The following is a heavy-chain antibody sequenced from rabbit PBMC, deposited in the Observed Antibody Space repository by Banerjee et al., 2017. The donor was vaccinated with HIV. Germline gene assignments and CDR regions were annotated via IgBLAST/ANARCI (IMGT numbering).Heavy chain of an antibody. Sequence: QSLEESGGDLVKPEGSLTLTCTASGFSFSSSYYMCWVRQAPGKGLEWIACIYAGSSGSTYYASWAKGRFTISKTSSTTVTLQMTSLTAADTATYFCARRYADGGYANLWGPGTLVTDS. CDR3: ARRYADGGYANL. D-gene: IGHD8-1*01. CDR1: GFSFSSSYY. V-gene: IGHV1S40*01. J-gene: IGHJ4*01. CDR2: IYAGSSGST.